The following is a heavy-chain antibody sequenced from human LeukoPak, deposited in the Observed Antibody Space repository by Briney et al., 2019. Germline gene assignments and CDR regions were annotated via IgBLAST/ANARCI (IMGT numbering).Heavy chain of an antibody. CDR3: AREGWACSSTSCFDP. CDR2: IYSGGST. D-gene: IGHD2-2*01. CDR1: GFTVSSNY. V-gene: IGHV3-66*02. J-gene: IGHJ5*02. Sequence: PGGSLRLSCAASGFTVSSNYMSWVRQAPGKGLEWVSVIYSGGSTYYADSVKGRFTISRDNSKNTLYLQMDSLRAEDTAVYYCAREGWACSSTSCFDPWGQGTLVTVSS.